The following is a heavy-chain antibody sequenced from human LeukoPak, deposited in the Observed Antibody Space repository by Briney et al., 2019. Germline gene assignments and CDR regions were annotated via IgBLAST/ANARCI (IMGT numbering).Heavy chain of an antibody. D-gene: IGHD3-10*01. J-gene: IGHJ5*02. CDR3: ARGRGLIGTSRFDP. CDR2: INAGNGNT. CDR1: GYTFSNSG. Sequence: ASVKVSCKTSGYTFSNSGLHWVRQAPGQSIEWMGWINAGNGNTKYSQKFQDRLTITRDTSASTVYMELNSLKSEDTAMYYCARGRGLIGTSRFDPWGQGTLVIVSS. V-gene: IGHV1-3*01.